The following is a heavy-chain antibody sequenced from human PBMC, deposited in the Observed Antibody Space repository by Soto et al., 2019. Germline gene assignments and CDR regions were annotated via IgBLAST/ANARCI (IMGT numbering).Heavy chain of an antibody. CDR3: ARDFVVVAAAGRGSYYYYGMDV. D-gene: IGHD6-13*01. CDR2: IYSGGST. V-gene: IGHV3-53*01. Sequence: EVQLVESGGGLIQPGGSLRLSCAASGFTVSSNYMSWVRQAPGKGLEWVSVIYSGGSTYYADSVKGRFTSSRDNSKNTLYLQMDSLRAEDTAVYYCARDFVVVAAAGRGSYYYYGMDVWGQGTTVTVSS. CDR1: GFTVSSNY. J-gene: IGHJ6*02.